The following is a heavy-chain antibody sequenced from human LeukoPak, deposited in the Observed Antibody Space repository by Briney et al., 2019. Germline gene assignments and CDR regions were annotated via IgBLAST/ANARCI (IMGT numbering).Heavy chain of an antibody. D-gene: IGHD5-24*01. CDR2: IIPIFGTA. CDR1: GGTFSSYA. Sequence: GSSVKVSCKASGGTFSSYAISWVRQAPGQGLEWMGGIIPIFGTANYAQKFQGRVTITTDESTSTAYMELSSLRSEDTAVYYCAREMATIAGFDAFDIWGQGTMVTVSS. V-gene: IGHV1-69*05. CDR3: AREMATIAGFDAFDI. J-gene: IGHJ3*02.